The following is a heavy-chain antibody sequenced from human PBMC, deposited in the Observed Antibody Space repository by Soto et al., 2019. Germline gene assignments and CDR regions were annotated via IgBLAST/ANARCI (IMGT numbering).Heavy chain of an antibody. CDR3: ARRYSSSLDF. CDR2: INHSGST. D-gene: IGHD6-13*01. J-gene: IGHJ4*02. Sequence: SETLSLTCAVYGVSFSGYYWSWIRQPPGKGLEWIGEINHSGSTNYNPSLKSRVTISVDTSKNQFSLKLSSVTAADTAVYYCARRYSSSLDFWGQGTLVTVS. CDR1: GVSFSGYY. V-gene: IGHV4-34*01.